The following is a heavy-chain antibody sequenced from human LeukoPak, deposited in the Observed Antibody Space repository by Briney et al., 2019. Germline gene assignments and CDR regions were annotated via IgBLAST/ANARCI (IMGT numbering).Heavy chain of an antibody. D-gene: IGHD5-18*01. CDR1: GDSISNYY. J-gene: IGHJ4*02. CDR2: IYNSGST. V-gene: IGHV4-59*01. Sequence: SETLSLTCTVSGDSISNYYWNWIRQPLGQGLEWIAYIYNSGSTCYNPSLKSRVTISVDTSKNQFSLKLSSVTAADTAVYYCVRDAGYGIDHWGQGTLVSVSS. CDR3: VRDAGYGIDH.